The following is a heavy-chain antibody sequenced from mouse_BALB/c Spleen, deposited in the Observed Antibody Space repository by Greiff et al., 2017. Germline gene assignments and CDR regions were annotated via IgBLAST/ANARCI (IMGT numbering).Heavy chain of an antibody. CDR1: GFSLTSYG. J-gene: IGHJ4*01. CDR2: IWAGGST. V-gene: IGHV2-9*02. D-gene: IGHD2-10*01. CDR3: ARDPAYYGVYYAMDY. Sequence: QVQLKESGPGLVAPSQSLSITCTVSGFSLTSYGVHWVRQPPGKGLEWLGVIWAGGSTNYNSALMSRLSISKDNSKSQVFLKMNSLQTDDTAMYYCARDPAYYGVYYAMDYWGQGTSVTVSS.